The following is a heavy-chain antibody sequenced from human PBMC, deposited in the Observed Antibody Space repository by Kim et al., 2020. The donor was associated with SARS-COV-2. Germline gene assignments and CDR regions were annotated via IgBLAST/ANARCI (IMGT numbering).Heavy chain of an antibody. D-gene: IGHD3-22*01. CDR1: GGSFSGYY. V-gene: IGHV4-34*01. J-gene: IGHJ5*02. CDR3: ASLWPYYDSSGHNWFDP. Sequence: SETLSLTCAVYGGSFSGYYWSWIRQPPGKGLEWIGEINHSGSTNYNPSLKSRVTISVDTSKNQFSLKLSSVTAADTAVYYCASLWPYYDSSGHNWFDPWGQGTLVTVSS. CDR2: INHSGST.